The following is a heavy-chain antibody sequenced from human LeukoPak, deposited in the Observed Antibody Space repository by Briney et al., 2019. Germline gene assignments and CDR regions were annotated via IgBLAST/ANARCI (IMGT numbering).Heavy chain of an antibody. Sequence: SETLSLTCTVSGGSISSYYWSWIRQPPGKGLEWMGYIYYSGSTNYNPSLKSRVTISVDTSKNQFSLKLSSVTAADTAVYYCARVIPAAIWGDAFDIWGQGTMVTVSS. J-gene: IGHJ3*02. CDR2: IYYSGST. V-gene: IGHV4-59*01. CDR3: ARVIPAAIWGDAFDI. D-gene: IGHD2-2*01. CDR1: GGSISSYY.